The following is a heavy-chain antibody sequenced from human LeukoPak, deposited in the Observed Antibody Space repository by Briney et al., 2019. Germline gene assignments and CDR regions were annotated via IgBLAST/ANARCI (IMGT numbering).Heavy chain of an antibody. D-gene: IGHD6-19*01. J-gene: IGHJ4*02. V-gene: IGHV4-38-2*02. CDR2: IYHSGST. Sequence: SETLSLTCTISGYSISSGYHWGWIRQPPGKGLEWIGSIYHSGSTYYNPSLKSRVTISLDTSENQFSLKLSSVTAADTAVYYCARDLYSSGWGYFDYWGQGTLVTVSS. CDR1: GYSISSGYH. CDR3: ARDLYSSGWGYFDY.